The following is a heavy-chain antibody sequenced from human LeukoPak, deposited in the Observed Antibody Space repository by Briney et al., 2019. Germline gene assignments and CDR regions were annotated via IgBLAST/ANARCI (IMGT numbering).Heavy chain of an antibody. CDR2: ITWNSVNI. J-gene: IGHJ4*02. CDR3: ARGKKYSSTWYFFDF. CDR1: GFTFDDYA. D-gene: IGHD6-13*01. V-gene: IGHV3-9*01. Sequence: GGSLRLSCAASGFTFDDYAMHWVRQAPGKGLEWVSAITWNSVNIAYADSVKGRFTISRDNAKNSLYLQMNSLRAEDTALYYCARGKKYSSTWYFFDFWGQGTLVTVSS.